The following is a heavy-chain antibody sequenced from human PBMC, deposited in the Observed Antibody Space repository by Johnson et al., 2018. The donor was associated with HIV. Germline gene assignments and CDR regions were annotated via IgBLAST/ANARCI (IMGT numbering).Heavy chain of an antibody. Sequence: EVQLVVSGGRVVRPGGSLRLSCVASGFTFDDYGMHWVRQAPGKGLEWVSGINWNGDSTGYADSVRGRFTISRDNSKNTLYLQMNSLSAEDTAVYYCARDLTNWGVGDAFDIWGQGTMVTVSS. CDR1: GFTFDDYG. CDR2: INWNGDST. D-gene: IGHD7-27*01. V-gene: IGHV3-20*04. CDR3: ARDLTNWGVGDAFDI. J-gene: IGHJ3*02.